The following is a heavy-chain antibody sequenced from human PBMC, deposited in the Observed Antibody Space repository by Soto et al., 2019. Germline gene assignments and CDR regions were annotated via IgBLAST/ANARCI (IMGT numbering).Heavy chain of an antibody. CDR3: VRGFQMSD. CDR1: GITLSDHY. CDR2: TRNKAGNYRT. D-gene: IGHD3-10*01. J-gene: IGHJ4*02. Sequence: EVQLVESGGGLVKPGGSLRLSCAASGITLSDHYMDWVRQAPGKGLEWVGRTRNKAGNYRTEYAASVTGRFTISRDESGNSLHLQMNSLKIEDTAVYYCVRGFQMSDWGQGTLVSVSS. V-gene: IGHV3-72*01.